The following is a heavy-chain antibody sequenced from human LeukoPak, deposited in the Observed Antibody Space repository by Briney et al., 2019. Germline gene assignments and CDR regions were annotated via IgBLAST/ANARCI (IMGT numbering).Heavy chain of an antibody. D-gene: IGHD3-22*01. J-gene: IGHJ4*02. CDR1: GFTFDDYA. CDR3: AKAPNGYYFLDY. CDR2: ISWNSGSI. V-gene: IGHV3-9*01. Sequence: GRSLRLSCAASGFTFDDYAMHWVRQAPGKGLEWVSGISWNSGSIGYADSVKGRFTISRDNAKNSLYLQMNSLRAEDTALYYCAKAPNGYYFLDYWGQGTLVSVSS.